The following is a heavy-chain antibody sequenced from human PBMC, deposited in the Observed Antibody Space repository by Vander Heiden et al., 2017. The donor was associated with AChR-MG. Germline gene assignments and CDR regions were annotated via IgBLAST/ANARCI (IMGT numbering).Heavy chain of an antibody. CDR1: GGSFSGYY. Sequence: QVQLQQWGAGLLKPSETLSLTCAVSGGSFSGYYWSWIRQPPGKGLEWIGEINHSGSTNYNPSLKSRVTISVDTSKNQFSLKLSSVTAADTAVYYCARRIYCSSTSCRTYYYYGMDVWGQGTTVTVSS. V-gene: IGHV4-34*01. CDR3: ARRIYCSSTSCRTYYYYGMDV. CDR2: INHSGST. D-gene: IGHD2-2*01. J-gene: IGHJ6*02.